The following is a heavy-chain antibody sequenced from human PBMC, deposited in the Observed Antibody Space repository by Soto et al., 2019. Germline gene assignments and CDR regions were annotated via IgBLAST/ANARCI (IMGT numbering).Heavy chain of an antibody. CDR3: ASVRARPAAFSYYYYYMDV. V-gene: IGHV4-59*01. Sequence: SETLSLTCTVSGGSISSYYWSWIRQPPGKGLEWIGYIYYSGSTNYNPSLKSRVIISVDTSKNQFSLKLSSVTAADTAVYYCASVRARPAAFSYYYYYMDVWGKGTTVTVSS. CDR1: GGSISSYY. J-gene: IGHJ6*03. CDR2: IYYSGST. D-gene: IGHD2-2*01.